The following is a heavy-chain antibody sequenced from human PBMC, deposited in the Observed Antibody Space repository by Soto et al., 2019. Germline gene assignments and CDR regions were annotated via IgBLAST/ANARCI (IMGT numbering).Heavy chain of an antibody. CDR1: GYTFTIYG. Sequence: QVQLVQSGAEVKKPGASVKVSCKASGYTFTIYGISWVRQAPGQGLEWMGWISAYNGNTNYAQKLQGRVTMTTDTSTSTAYMELRSLRSDDTAVYYCARDPLGYCSGGSCYGSYYYYGMDVWGQGTTVTVSS. J-gene: IGHJ6*02. V-gene: IGHV1-18*01. CDR2: ISAYNGNT. CDR3: ARDPLGYCSGGSCYGSYYYYGMDV. D-gene: IGHD2-15*01.